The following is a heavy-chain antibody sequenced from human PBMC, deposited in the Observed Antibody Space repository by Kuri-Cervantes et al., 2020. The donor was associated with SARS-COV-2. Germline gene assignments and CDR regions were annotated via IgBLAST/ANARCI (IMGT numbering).Heavy chain of an antibody. V-gene: IGHV1-2*04. CDR1: GYTFTDYY. CDR2: INPKSGGT. D-gene: IGHD3-3*01. J-gene: IGHJ5*02. CDR3: ARGPAITIFGVLRGRENWFDP. Sequence: ASVKVSCKASGYTFTDYYMHWVRQAPGQGLEWMGWINPKSGGTSYAQKFQGWVTMTRETSISTAYMELSRLRSDDTAVYYCARGPAITIFGVLRGRENWFDPWGQGTLVTVSS.